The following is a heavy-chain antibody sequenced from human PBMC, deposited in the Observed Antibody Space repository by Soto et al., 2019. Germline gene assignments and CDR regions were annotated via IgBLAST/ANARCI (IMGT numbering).Heavy chain of an antibody. D-gene: IGHD1-26*01. V-gene: IGHV1-3*01. CDR1: GYTFTSYA. CDR3: AVGARLGFWFDP. CDR2: INAGNGNT. Sequence: GASVKVSCKASGYTFTSYAMHWVRQAPGQRLEWMGWINAGNGNTKYSQKFQGRVTITRDTSASTAYMELSSLRSEDTAVYYCAVGARLGFWFDPWGQGTLVTVSS. J-gene: IGHJ5*02.